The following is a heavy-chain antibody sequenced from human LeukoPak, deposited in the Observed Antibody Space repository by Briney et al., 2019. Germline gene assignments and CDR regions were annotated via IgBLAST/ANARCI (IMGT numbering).Heavy chain of an antibody. J-gene: IGHJ4*02. CDR2: ISSSSSYI. V-gene: IGHV3-21*01. CDR1: GFTLSTYS. Sequence: PGGSLRLSCAASGFTLSTYSMNWVRQAPGKGLEWVSSISSSSSYIYYADSMKGRFTISRDNAKNSLYLQMNSLRAEDTAVYFCARGIYTSSPRNPKNFFDYWGQGTLVTVS. D-gene: IGHD2-2*02. CDR3: ARGIYTSSPRNPKNFFDY.